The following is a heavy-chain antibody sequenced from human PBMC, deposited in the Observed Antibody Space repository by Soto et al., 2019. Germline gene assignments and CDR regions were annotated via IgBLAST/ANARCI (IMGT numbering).Heavy chain of an antibody. CDR3: AKDRMGAGVRGYFDY. V-gene: IGHV3-30*18. Sequence: ESGGGVVQPGRSLRLSCAASGFTFSSYGMHWVRQAPGKGLEWVAVIIYDGSTKYYADSVKGRFTISRDNSKSMLYLQMNSLRAEDTAVYYCAKDRMGAGVRGYFDYWGQGTLVTVSS. CDR1: GFTFSSYG. D-gene: IGHD3-10*01. J-gene: IGHJ4*02. CDR2: IIYDGSTK.